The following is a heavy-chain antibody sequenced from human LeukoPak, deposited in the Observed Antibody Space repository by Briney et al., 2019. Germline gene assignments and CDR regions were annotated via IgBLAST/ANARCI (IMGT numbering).Heavy chain of an antibody. CDR3: ARGILGGFAP. CDR2: IYSGGAT. J-gene: IGHJ4*02. CDR1: GFTVSNNF. Sequence: GGSLRLSCAASGFTVSNNFMSWVRQAPGKAPEWVSLIYSGGATNYADSVKGRFAISGDNSKNTLYLQMNSLRAEDTAVYFCARGILGGFAPWGQGTLVTVSS. D-gene: IGHD5-12*01. V-gene: IGHV3-66*01.